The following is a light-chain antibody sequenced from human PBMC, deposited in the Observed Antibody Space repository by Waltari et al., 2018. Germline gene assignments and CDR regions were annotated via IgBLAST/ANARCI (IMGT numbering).Light chain of an antibody. CDR3: QQYGSSPWT. J-gene: IGKJ1*01. CDR1: QSVSSSY. CDR2: GAS. Sequence: EIVLTQSPGTLSLSPGDRATLPCRASQSVSSSYLAWYQQKPGQAPRLLIYGASSRFTGIPDRFSGSGSGTDFTLTISRLEPEDFAVYYCQQYGSSPWTFGQGTKVEIK. V-gene: IGKV3-20*01.